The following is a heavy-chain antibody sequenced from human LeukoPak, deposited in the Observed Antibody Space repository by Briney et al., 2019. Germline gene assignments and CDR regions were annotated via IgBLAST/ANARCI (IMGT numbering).Heavy chain of an antibody. Sequence: ASVKVSCKASGYTFTGYDINWVRQATGQGLEWMGWMNPNSGNTGYAQKFQGRVTMTRNTSTSTAYMELSSLRSEDTAVYYCARAPSITIFGAGENWFDPWGQGTLVTVSS. CDR3: ARAPSITIFGAGENWFDP. CDR2: MNPNSGNT. V-gene: IGHV1-8*01. CDR1: GYTFTGYD. J-gene: IGHJ5*02. D-gene: IGHD3-3*01.